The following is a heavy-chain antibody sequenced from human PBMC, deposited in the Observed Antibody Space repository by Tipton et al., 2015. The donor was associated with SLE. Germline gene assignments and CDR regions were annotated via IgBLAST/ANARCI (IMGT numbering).Heavy chain of an antibody. V-gene: IGHV4-61*02. CDR2: ICTSGST. CDR1: GGSISSSSYY. Sequence: TLSLTCTVSGGSISSSSYYWGWIRQPPGKGLEWIGRICTSGSTNYNPSLKSRVTISVDTSKNQFSLKLSSVTAAATAVYYCARDYYYMDVWGKGTTVTVSS. CDR3: ARDYYYMDV. J-gene: IGHJ6*03.